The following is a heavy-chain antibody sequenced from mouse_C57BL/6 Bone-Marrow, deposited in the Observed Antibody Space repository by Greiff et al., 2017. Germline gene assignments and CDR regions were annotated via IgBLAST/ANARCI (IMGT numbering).Heavy chain of an antibody. CDR1: GYTLTSYW. Sequence: QVQLQQPGAELVKPGASVKVSCKASGYTLTSYWMHWVKQRPGQGLEWIGDIYPGGGYTNYNEKFKGKATLTADKSSSTAYMQFSSLTSEDSSIYYCARYDYGGGLAYWGQGTLVTVSA. D-gene: IGHD2-4*01. CDR2: IYPGGGYT. J-gene: IGHJ3*01. V-gene: IGHV1-53*01. CDR3: ARYDYGGGLAY.